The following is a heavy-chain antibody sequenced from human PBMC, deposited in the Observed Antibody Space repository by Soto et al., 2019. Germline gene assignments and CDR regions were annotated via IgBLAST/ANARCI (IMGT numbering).Heavy chain of an antibody. V-gene: IGHV1-69*13. J-gene: IGHJ4*02. CDR2: IIPIFGAA. D-gene: IGHD3-22*01. Sequence: GASVKVSCKASGGTFSSYAISWVRQAPGQGLEWMGGIIPIFGAANYAQKFQGRVTITADESTSTAYMELSSLRSEDTAVYYCASAQTPTYYYDSSGYYCAYWGQGTLVTVSS. CDR3: ASAQTPTYYYDSSGYYCAY. CDR1: GGTFSSYA.